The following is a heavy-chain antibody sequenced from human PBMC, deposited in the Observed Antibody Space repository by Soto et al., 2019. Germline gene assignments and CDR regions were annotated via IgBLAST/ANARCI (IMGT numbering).Heavy chain of an antibody. J-gene: IGHJ6*02. CDR1: GFTFSSYG. CDR2: ISYDGSNK. D-gene: IGHD2-2*01. Sequence: QVQLVESGGGVVQPGRSLRLSCAASGFTFSSYGMHWVRQAPGEGLEWVALISYDGSNKYDADSVKGRFTISRDYSKNTLYLQMNSLRAEDTAVYYCAKGPAIVLVPATMNYYYGMDVWGQGTTVTVSS. V-gene: IGHV3-30*18. CDR3: AKGPAIVLVPATMNYYYGMDV.